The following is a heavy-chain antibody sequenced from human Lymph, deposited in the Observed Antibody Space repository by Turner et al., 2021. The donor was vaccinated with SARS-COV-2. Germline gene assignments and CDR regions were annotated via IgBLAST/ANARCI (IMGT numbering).Heavy chain of an antibody. Sequence: QLQLVQSGAEVKKPGVSVKVSCKASGHTLTGYYSHWVRQAPGQGLECMGWINPNSGGTNYAQKFQGRVTMPRDTSISTAYMELSRLRSDDTAVYYCARSRDLQSMVRGVDPFDYWGQGTLVTVSS. D-gene: IGHD3-10*01. CDR3: ARSRDLQSMVRGVDPFDY. V-gene: IGHV1-2*02. J-gene: IGHJ4*02. CDR1: GHTLTGYY. CDR2: INPNSGGT.